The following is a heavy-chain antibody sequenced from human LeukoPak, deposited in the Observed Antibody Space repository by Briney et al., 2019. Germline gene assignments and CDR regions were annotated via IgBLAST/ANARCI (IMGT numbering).Heavy chain of an antibody. Sequence: PGGSLRLSCAASEFTFSDYYMSWIRQAPGKGLAWVSYISSTASTKYYADSVKGRFTISRDNAKNSLYLQMNSLRAEDTAVYYCARDLGGAIAVAGYFDYWGQGTLVTVSS. CDR3: ARDLGGAIAVAGYFDY. CDR1: EFTFSDYY. D-gene: IGHD6-19*01. J-gene: IGHJ4*02. CDR2: ISSTASTK. V-gene: IGHV3-11*04.